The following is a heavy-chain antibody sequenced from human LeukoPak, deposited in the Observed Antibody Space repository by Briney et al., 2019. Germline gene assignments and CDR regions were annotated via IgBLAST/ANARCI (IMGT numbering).Heavy chain of an antibody. CDR3: ARPTYCSNTRCYPFDY. J-gene: IGHJ4*02. Sequence: PGGSLRLSCAASGFSFSSYTMNWVRQAPGKGLEWVSSISSSGGHIYCGDSVKGRFTVSRDNAKNSLYLQMNSLRVEDTAVYYCARPTYCSNTRCYPFDYWGQGTLVTVSS. D-gene: IGHD2-2*01. V-gene: IGHV3-21*06. CDR1: GFSFSSYT. CDR2: ISSSGGHI.